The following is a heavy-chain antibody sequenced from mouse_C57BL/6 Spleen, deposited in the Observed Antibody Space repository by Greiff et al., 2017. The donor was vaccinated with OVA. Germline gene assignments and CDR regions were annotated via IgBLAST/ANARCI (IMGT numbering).Heavy chain of an antibody. J-gene: IGHJ3*01. CDR1: GFNIKDDY. V-gene: IGHV14-4*01. CDR3: TTPYDYDAY. CDR2: IDPENGDT. Sequence: EVQLQESGAELVRPGASVKLSCTASGFNIKDDYMHWVKQRPEQGLEWIGWIDPENGDTEYASKFQGKATITADTSSNTAYLQLSSLTSEDTAVYYCTTPYDYDAYWGQGTLVTVSA. D-gene: IGHD2-4*01.